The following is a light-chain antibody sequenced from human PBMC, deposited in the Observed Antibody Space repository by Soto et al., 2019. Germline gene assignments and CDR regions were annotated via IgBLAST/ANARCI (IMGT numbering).Light chain of an antibody. Sequence: QSALTQPPSASGSPGQSVTISCTGTSSDVGGYNYVSWYQQHPGKAPKLMIYEVNKRPSGVPERFSVSKSGNTASLTVSGLQAEDGADYHFSSYAGSNNLVFGGGTKLTVL. V-gene: IGLV2-8*01. CDR1: SSDVGGYNY. CDR2: EVN. J-gene: IGLJ2*01. CDR3: SSYAGSNNLV.